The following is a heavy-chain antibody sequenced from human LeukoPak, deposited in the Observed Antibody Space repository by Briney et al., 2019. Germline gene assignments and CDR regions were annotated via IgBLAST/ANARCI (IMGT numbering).Heavy chain of an antibody. CDR1: GGSISSSNYY. V-gene: IGHV4-61*05. CDR3: TGLHYDYVWGSYRPAEYFQH. D-gene: IGHD3-16*02. J-gene: IGHJ1*01. CDR2: IYYSGST. Sequence: SETLSLTCTVSGGSISSSNYYWGWIRQPPGKGLEWIGYIYYSGSTNYNPSLKSRVTISVDTSKNQFSLKLSSVTAADTAVYYCTGLHYDYVWGSYRPAEYFQHWGQGTLVTVSS.